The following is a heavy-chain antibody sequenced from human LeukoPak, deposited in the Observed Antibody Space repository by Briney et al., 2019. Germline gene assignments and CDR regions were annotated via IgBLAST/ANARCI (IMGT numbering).Heavy chain of an antibody. J-gene: IGHJ4*02. CDR2: IYPHDSDT. Sequence: GEPLKISCKGSGYSFTSYWIGWVRQRPGKGLEWMGIIYPHDSDTRYSPSFLGQVTISADESIRTAYLQWTSLKASDTAIYFCARQGVGGYAGDHWGQGTLVTVSS. CDR3: ARQGVGGYAGDH. CDR1: GYSFTSYW. D-gene: IGHD5-12*01. V-gene: IGHV5-51*01.